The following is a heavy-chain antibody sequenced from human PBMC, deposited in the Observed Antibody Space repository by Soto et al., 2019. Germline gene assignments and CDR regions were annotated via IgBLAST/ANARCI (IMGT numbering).Heavy chain of an antibody. CDR2: IYYSGST. V-gene: IGHV4-59*01. CDR1: GGSIGSYY. J-gene: IGHJ4*02. CDR3: ARVMYYYDSSGYLDY. Sequence: KTSETLSLTCTVSGGSIGSYYWSWIRQPPGKGLEWIGYIYYSGSTNYNPSLKSRVTISVDTSKNQFSLKLSSVTAADTAVYYCARVMYYYDSSGYLDYWGQGTLVTVSS. D-gene: IGHD3-22*01.